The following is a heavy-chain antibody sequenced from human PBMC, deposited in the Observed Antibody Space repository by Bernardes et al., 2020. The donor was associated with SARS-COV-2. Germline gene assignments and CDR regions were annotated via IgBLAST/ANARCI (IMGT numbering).Heavy chain of an antibody. CDR3: AREHYDILTGYLYYFDS. CDR1: GFTFTDYF. CDR2: IWFDGNNK. V-gene: IGHV3-33*01. Sequence: GGSLRLSCAASGFTFTDYFMHWVRQAPGKGLEWVAVIWFDGNNKYYADSVKGRFTISKDNSKNTVYLQMDSLRVEDTALYYCAREHYDILTGYLYYFDSWGQGTLVTVSS. J-gene: IGHJ4*02. D-gene: IGHD3-9*01.